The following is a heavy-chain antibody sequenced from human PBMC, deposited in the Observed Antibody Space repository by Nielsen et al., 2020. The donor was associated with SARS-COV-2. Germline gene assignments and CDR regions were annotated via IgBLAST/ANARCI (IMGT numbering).Heavy chain of an antibody. Sequence: SETLSLTCTVSGGSISSYYWSWIRQPPGKGLEWIGYIYYSGSTNYNPSLKSRVTISVDTSKNQFSLKLSSVTAADTAVYYCARGLPVVTNYWYFDLWGRGTLVTVSS. CDR2: IYYSGST. J-gene: IGHJ2*01. CDR3: ARGLPVVTNYWYFDL. CDR1: GGSISSYY. V-gene: IGHV4-59*12. D-gene: IGHD4-23*01.